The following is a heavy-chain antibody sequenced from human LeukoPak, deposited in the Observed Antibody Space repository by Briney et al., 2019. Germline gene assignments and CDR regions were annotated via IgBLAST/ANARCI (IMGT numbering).Heavy chain of an antibody. J-gene: IGHJ4*02. CDR3: ARAKWYYFDY. D-gene: IGHD2-15*01. V-gene: IGHV4-59*01. CDR2: IYYSGST. Sequence: SETLSLTCTVSGGSISSYHWSWIRQPPGKGLEWIGYIYYSGSTSYNPSLTSRVTISVDTSKNQFSLKLSSVTAADTAVYYCARAKWYYFDYWGQGTLVTVSS. CDR1: GGSISSYH.